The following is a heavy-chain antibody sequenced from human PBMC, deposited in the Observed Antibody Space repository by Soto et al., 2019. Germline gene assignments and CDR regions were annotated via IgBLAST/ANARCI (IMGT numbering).Heavy chain of an antibody. Sequence: EVQLVESGGGLVQPGRSLRLSCAASGFTFDDYAMHWVRQAPGKGLEWVSGISWNSGSIGYADSVKGRFTISRDNAKNSLYLQMNSLRAEDTALYYCAKDSQFRSGWYYPPPYFDYWGQGTLVTVSS. CDR1: GFTFDDYA. D-gene: IGHD6-19*01. CDR3: AKDSQFRSGWYYPPPYFDY. J-gene: IGHJ4*02. V-gene: IGHV3-9*01. CDR2: ISWNSGSI.